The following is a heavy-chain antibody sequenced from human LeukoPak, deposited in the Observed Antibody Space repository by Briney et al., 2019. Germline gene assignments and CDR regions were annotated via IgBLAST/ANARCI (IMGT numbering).Heavy chain of an antibody. CDR1: GFTFSSYA. CDR3: AKDQVDCSSTSCYEVDY. D-gene: IGHD2-2*01. V-gene: IGHV3-23*01. J-gene: IGHJ4*02. Sequence: GGSLRLSCAASGFTFSSYAMSWVRQAPGKGLEWVSAISGSGGSTYYADSVKGRFTISRDNSKNTLYLQMNSLRAEDTAVYYCAKDQVDCSSTSCYEVDYWGQGTLVTVSS. CDR2: ISGSGGST.